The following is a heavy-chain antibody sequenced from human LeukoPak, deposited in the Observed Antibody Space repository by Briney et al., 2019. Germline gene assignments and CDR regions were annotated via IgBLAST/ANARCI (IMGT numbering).Heavy chain of an antibody. CDR1: GYTFIDYW. V-gene: IGHV1-2*06. CDR2: ININSGGI. CDR3: ARDRDGGVGTMDY. Sequence: VSVKVSCXTSGYTFIDYWIHWVRQAPGQGLEWMGRININSGGINYAQKFQGRVTMTRATSISTAYMELSRLRFDDTAVYYCARDRDGGVGTMDYWGQGTLVPVSS. J-gene: IGHJ4*02. D-gene: IGHD3-3*01.